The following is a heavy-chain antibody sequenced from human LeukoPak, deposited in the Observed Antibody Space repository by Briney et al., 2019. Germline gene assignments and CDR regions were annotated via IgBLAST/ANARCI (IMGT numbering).Heavy chain of an antibody. D-gene: IGHD2-2*01. CDR3: ARDKYDIVVVPAAINTYYYGMDV. CDR1: GFTFSSYS. Sequence: GGSLRLSCAASGFTFSSYSMNWVRQAPGKGLEWVSSISSSSSYIYYADSVKGRFTISRDNAKNSLYLQMNSLRAEDTAVYYCARDKYDIVVVPAAINTYYYGMDVWGQGTTVTVSS. CDR2: ISSSSSYI. J-gene: IGHJ6*02. V-gene: IGHV3-21*01.